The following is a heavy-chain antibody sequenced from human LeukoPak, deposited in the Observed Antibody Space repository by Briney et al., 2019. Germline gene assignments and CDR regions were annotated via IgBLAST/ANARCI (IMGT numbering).Heavy chain of an antibody. CDR2: IHYTGSA. CDR1: GDSISTYY. Sequence: NASETLSLTCTVSGDSISTYYWSWIRQPPGKGLEWIGYIHYTGSANYNPSLKSRVTISVDTSKNQFSLKLSSVTAADTAVYHCARTYCRGGSCHFDNWGQGTLVTVSS. J-gene: IGHJ4*02. CDR3: ARTYCRGGSCHFDN. V-gene: IGHV4-59*08. D-gene: IGHD2-15*01.